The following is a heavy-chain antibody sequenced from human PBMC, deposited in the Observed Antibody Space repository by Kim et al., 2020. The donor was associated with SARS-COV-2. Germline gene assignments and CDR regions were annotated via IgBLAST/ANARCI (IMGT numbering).Heavy chain of an antibody. V-gene: IGHV4-59*08. CDR3: ARHWVGWLDAFDI. J-gene: IGHJ3*02. Sequence: YTPPLQSRVTISVDTSKNQFSLKLSSVTAAGSAVYYCARHWVGWLDAFDIWGQGTMVTVSS. D-gene: IGHD1-26*01.